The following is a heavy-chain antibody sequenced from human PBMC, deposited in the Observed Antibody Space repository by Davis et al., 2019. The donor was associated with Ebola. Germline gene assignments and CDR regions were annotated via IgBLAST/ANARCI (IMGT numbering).Heavy chain of an antibody. CDR2: IYHSGST. CDR1: GYSISSGYY. Sequence: SETLSLSCTVSGYSISSGYYWGWIRQPPGKGLEWIGSIYHSGSTNYNPSLKSRVTISVDTSKNQFSLKLSSVTAEDTALYYCARAGNYASPHHFDYWGQGSLVTVSS. CDR3: ARAGNYASPHHFDY. D-gene: IGHD1-7*01. J-gene: IGHJ4*02. V-gene: IGHV4-38-2*02.